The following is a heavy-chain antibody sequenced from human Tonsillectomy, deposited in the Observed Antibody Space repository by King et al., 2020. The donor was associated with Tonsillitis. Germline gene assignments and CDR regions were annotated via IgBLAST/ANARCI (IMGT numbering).Heavy chain of an antibody. CDR3: AKSPAAGNYYYYGMDV. D-gene: IGHD6-13*01. Sequence: QLVQSGGGVVQPGRSLRLSCAASGFTFSSYGMHWVRQAPGKGLEWVAVISYDGSNKYYADSVKGRFTISRDNSKNTLYLQMNSLRAEDTAVYYCAKSPAAGNYYYYGMDVWGQGTTVTVSS. CDR1: GFTFSSYG. V-gene: IGHV3-30*18. J-gene: IGHJ6*02. CDR2: ISYDGSNK.